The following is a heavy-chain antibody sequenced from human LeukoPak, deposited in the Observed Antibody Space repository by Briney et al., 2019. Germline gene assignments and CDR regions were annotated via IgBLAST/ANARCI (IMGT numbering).Heavy chain of an antibody. D-gene: IGHD2-2*01. V-gene: IGHV3-30-3*01. J-gene: IGHJ4*02. CDR3: AARYCSSTSCFDY. Sequence: GGSLRLSCAASGFTFSSYAMHWVRQAPGKGLEWVAVISYDGSNKYYADSVKGQFTISRDNSKNTLYLQMNSLRAEDTAVYYCAARYCSSTSCFDYWGQGTLVTVSS. CDR2: ISYDGSNK. CDR1: GFTFSSYA.